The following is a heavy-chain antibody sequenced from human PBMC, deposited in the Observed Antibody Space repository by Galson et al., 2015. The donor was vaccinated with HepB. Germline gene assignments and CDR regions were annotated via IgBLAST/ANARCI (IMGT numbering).Heavy chain of an antibody. CDR2: TIPIFATP. J-gene: IGHJ3*02. CDR1: GGTFSSSP. CDR3: AREGVRSQKRGGAFDI. D-gene: IGHD3-10*01. Sequence: SVKVSCKASGGTFSSSPLSWVRQAPGQGLEWMGGTIPIFATPKYAQKFQGRVTITADESRSTCYMELSSLTSEDTAVYYCAREGVRSQKRGGAFDIWGQGTMVTVSS. V-gene: IGHV1-69*13.